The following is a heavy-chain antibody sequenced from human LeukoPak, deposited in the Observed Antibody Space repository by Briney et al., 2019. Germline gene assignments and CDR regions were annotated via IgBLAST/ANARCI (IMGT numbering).Heavy chain of an antibody. V-gene: IGHV4-31*03. J-gene: IGHJ4*02. CDR2: IYDSENT. CDR1: GDSISSGGYY. D-gene: IGHD1-26*01. CDR3: ARGATVEYFDH. Sequence: SQTLSLTCTGSGDSISSGGYYWSWIRQHPGKGLEWIGYIYDSENTHYISSLKSRVTISVDTSKNQFSLKLSSVTAADTAVYYCARGATVEYFDHWGQGTLVTVSS.